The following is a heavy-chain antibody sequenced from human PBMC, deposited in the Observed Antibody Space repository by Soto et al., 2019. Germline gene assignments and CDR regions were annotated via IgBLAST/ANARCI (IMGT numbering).Heavy chain of an antibody. D-gene: IGHD1-26*01. CDR3: ASLPSWEPWSNDNAYYGMQV. Sequence: SETLSLTCTVSGVFIRTYHWSCVRHSPGKGLEWIGYIRYSGTSNYNPSLKSRVTLSIDTSRSQLSLKLTSVTAADTAIYYCASLPSWEPWSNDNAYYGMQVWGQATTVNVS. V-gene: IGHV4-59*01. CDR2: IRYSGTS. J-gene: IGHJ6*02. CDR1: GVFIRTYH.